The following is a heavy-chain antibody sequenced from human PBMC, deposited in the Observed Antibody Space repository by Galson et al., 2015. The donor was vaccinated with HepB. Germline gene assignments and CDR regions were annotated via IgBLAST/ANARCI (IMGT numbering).Heavy chain of an antibody. J-gene: IGHJ4*02. Sequence: SLRLSCAASGFTFSSYSMNWVRQAPGKGLEWVSSISSSSSYIYYADSVKGRFTISRDNAKNSLYLQMDSLRAEDTAVYYCARGGDWYSSGSGFDYWGQGTLVTVSS. CDR3: ARGGDWYSSGSGFDY. V-gene: IGHV3-21*01. CDR1: GFTFSSYS. D-gene: IGHD6-19*01. CDR2: ISSSSSYI.